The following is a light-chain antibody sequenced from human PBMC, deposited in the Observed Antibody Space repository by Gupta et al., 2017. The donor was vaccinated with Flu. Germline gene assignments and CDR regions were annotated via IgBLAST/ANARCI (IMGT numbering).Light chain of an antibody. J-gene: IGLJ3*02. V-gene: IGLV1-44*01. CDR3: ASWDDNLGWV. CDR2: NDN. CDR1: SSNIGSDT. Sequence: QSVLTQPPSASGTPGQRVTLSCSGSSSNIGSDTVSWYQQLPGTAPKLLIYNDNERPSGVPDRFSGSKSGTSGSLVISGLQSEDEATYYCASWDDNLGWVFGGGTSLTVL.